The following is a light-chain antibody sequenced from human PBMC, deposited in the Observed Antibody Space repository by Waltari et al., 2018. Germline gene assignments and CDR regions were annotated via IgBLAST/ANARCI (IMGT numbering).Light chain of an antibody. Sequence: SSELTQDPTVSVALGQTVRITCQGDSLRRYYPSCYQQRPGQAPILFLYGQNSRPSGIPDRFSGSISGNTASLTITGAQAEDEADYYCHSRDSSSTRFFGGGTRLTV. J-gene: IGLJ2*01. CDR2: GQN. CDR1: SLRRYY. V-gene: IGLV3-19*01. CDR3: HSRDSSSTRF.